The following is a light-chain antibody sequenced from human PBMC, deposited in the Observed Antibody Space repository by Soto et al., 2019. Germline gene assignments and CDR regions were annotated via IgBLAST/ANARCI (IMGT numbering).Light chain of an antibody. CDR2: SAS. CDR3: LKHNSAPWT. J-gene: IGKJ1*01. Sequence: DIQMTQSPSSLSASVGDRVTITCRASQGISNYLAWFQQKPGKVPQLLIYSASTLESGVPSRFSGSGSGTDVTLTISSLQPEDVATYYCLKHNSAPWTFGHGTKVEIK. V-gene: IGKV1-27*01. CDR1: QGISNY.